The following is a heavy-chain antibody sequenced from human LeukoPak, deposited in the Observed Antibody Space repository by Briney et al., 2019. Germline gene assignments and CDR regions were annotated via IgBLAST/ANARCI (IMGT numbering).Heavy chain of an antibody. CDR1: GFTFSDYY. CDR3: AISPAYCGGDCYPDI. J-gene: IGHJ3*02. Sequence: TGGSLTLSCAASGFTFSDYYMSWIRQAPGKALEWVSYISSSGSTIYYADSVKGRFTISRDNAKNSLYLQMNSLRAEDTAVYYCAISPAYCGGDCYPDIWGQGTMVTVSS. CDR2: ISSSGSTI. D-gene: IGHD2-21*02. V-gene: IGHV3-11*04.